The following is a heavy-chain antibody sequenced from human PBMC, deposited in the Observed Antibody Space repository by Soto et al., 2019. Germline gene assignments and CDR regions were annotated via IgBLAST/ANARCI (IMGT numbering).Heavy chain of an antibody. CDR1: AFTLSRYA. D-gene: IGHD1-1*01. Sequence: EVQLLESGGGLVQPGGSLRLSCAASAFTLSRYAMSWVRQAPGKGLEWVSAIRDSGDTTHYADSVKGRFTISRDTSKSTLYLQMNTLRAEDTALYYCAKDKPGTTSFDDWGQGTLVIVSS. CDR2: IRDSGDTT. V-gene: IGHV3-23*01. J-gene: IGHJ4*02. CDR3: AKDKPGTTSFDD.